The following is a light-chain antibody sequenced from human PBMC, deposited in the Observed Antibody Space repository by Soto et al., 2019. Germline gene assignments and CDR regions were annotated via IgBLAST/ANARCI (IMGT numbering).Light chain of an antibody. CDR1: QSVSSY. Sequence: PGEGATLSCRASQSVSSYLAWYQQKPGQAPRLLIYDASNRATGIPARFSGSGSGTDFTLTISSLEPEDFAMYYCQQYAASSWTFGQGTKVDIK. J-gene: IGKJ1*01. CDR3: QQYAASSWT. V-gene: IGKV3-11*01. CDR2: DAS.